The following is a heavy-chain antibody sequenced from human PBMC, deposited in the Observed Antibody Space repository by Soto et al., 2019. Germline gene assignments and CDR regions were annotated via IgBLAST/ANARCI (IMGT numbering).Heavy chain of an antibody. V-gene: IGHV3-23*01. CDR2: IRATGGGA. CDR1: SFKLTSSS. CDR3: AEERRASGNSAVYFDL. D-gene: IGHD3-9*01. J-gene: IGHJ4*02. Sequence: PGGSLGLSDAASSFKLTSSSMSLVPQAPREARGWGSLIRATGGGAYYADPMEDRFTISRDNSHNTMYLQVHSLTAEDTAVYYCAEERRASGNSAVYFDLGGEGAQVTVSS.